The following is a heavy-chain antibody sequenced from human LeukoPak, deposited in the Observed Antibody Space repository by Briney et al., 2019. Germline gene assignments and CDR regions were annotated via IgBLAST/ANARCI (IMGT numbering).Heavy chain of an antibody. D-gene: IGHD3-22*01. Sequence: PSGTLSLTCTVSGGSISSYYWSWIRQPPGKGLEWIGYIYYSGSTNYNPSLKSRVTISVDTSKNQFSLKLSSVTAADTAVYYCARAGYYYDSSGYYYYYMDVWGKGTTVTVSS. V-gene: IGHV4-59*01. CDR2: IYYSGST. CDR1: GGSISSYY. J-gene: IGHJ6*03. CDR3: ARAGYYYDSSGYYYYYMDV.